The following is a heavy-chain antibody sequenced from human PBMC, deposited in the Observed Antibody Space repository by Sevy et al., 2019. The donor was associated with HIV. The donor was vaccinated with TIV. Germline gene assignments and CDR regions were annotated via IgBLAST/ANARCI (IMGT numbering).Heavy chain of an antibody. CDR1: GYTFTRYA. V-gene: IGHV1-3*01. J-gene: IGHJ4*02. Sequence: ASVKVSCKASGYTFTRYAMHWVRQAPGQRLEWMGWINAGNGNTKYSQKFQGRVTITRDTSASTAYMELSSLRSEDTAGYYCAREQYPYYYDSSGYYLRMGWDYWGQGTLVTVSS. CDR3: AREQYPYYYDSSGYYLRMGWDY. D-gene: IGHD3-22*01. CDR2: INAGNGNT.